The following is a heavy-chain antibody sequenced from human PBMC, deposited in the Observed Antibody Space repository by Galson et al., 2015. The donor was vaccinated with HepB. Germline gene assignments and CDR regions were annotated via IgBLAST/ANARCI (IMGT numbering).Heavy chain of an antibody. CDR3: ARGRASSSWYKSYGMDV. CDR2: IIPIFGTA. CDR1: GGTFSSYA. V-gene: IGHV1-69*13. J-gene: IGHJ6*02. Sequence: SVKVSCKASGGTFSSYAISWVRQAPGQGLEWMGGIIPIFGTASYAQKFQGRVTITADESTSTAYMELSSLRSEDTAVYYCARGRASSSWYKSYGMDVWGQGTTVTVSS. D-gene: IGHD6-13*01.